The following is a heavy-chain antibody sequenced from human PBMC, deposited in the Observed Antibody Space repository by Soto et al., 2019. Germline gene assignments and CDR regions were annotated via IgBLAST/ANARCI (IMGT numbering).Heavy chain of an antibody. CDR2: IIPIFGTA. D-gene: IGHD2-15*01. Sequence: QGQLVQSGAEVKKPGSSVKVSCKASGGTFSSYAISWVRQAPGQGLEWMGGIIPIFGTANYAQKFQGRVTITADKSTSTAYMELSSLRSEDTAVYYCARDSRYCSGGSCYEGDYRGQGTLVTVSS. CDR3: ARDSRYCSGGSCYEGDY. V-gene: IGHV1-69*06. CDR1: GGTFSSYA. J-gene: IGHJ4*02.